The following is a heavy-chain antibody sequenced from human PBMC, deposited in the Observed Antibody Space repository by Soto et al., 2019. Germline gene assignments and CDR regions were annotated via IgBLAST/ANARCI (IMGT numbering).Heavy chain of an antibody. V-gene: IGHV1-18*01. J-gene: IGHJ4*02. CDR2: ISANNGNT. D-gene: IGHD5-18*01. CDR3: ANFVHGLYNYGHFPLRY. CDR1: GYTFTSYG. Sequence: QVQLVQSGAEVKKPGASVKVSCKASGYTFTSYGISWVRQAPGQGLEWMGWISANNGNTNYVQKFQGRVTMTTDTSTSTAYIELRSLRSDDTAVYYCANFVHGLYNYGHFPLRYWGQGTLVTVSS.